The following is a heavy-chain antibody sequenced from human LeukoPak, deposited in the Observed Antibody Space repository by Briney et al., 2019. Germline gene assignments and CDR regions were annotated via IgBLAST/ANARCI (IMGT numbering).Heavy chain of an antibody. V-gene: IGHV1-58*01. D-gene: IGHD3-3*01. CDR3: ARGAIEGYDFWSGYSD. Sequence: AASVKVSCKASGFTFTSSAVQWVRQARGQRLEWIGWIVVGSGNTNYAQKFQERVTITRDMSTSTAYMELSRLRSDDTAVYYCARGAIEGYDFWSGYSDWGQGTLVTVSS. J-gene: IGHJ4*02. CDR2: IVVGSGNT. CDR1: GFTFTSSA.